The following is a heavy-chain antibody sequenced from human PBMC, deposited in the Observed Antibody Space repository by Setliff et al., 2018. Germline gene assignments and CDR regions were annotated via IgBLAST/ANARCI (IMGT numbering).Heavy chain of an antibody. Sequence: SCADSGFTFSSYAMSWVRQAPGKGLEWVSGISGSGGTTYYADSVKGRFTISRDNSKNTLYLQMNSLRAEDTAVYYCARGHDYVWGSYRPEYYFDYWGQGTLVTVSS. CDR2: ISGSGGTT. CDR1: GFTFSSYA. CDR3: ARGHDYVWGSYRPEYYFDY. V-gene: IGHV3-23*01. D-gene: IGHD3-16*02. J-gene: IGHJ4*02.